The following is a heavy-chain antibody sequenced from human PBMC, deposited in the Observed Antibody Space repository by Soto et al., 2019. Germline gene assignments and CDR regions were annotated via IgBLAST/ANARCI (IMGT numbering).Heavy chain of an antibody. D-gene: IGHD3-9*01. J-gene: IGHJ4*02. CDR1: GFTFSSYG. Sequence: QVQLVESGGGVVQPGRSLRLSCAASGFTFSSYGMHWVRQAPGKGLEWVAVISYDGSNKYYADSVKGRFTISRDNSKNTMYLQMTSLRADDTAVYYCVLENYYISTGTYRGGQGTRVTVCS. CDR3: VLENYYISTGTYR. V-gene: IGHV3-30*03. CDR2: ISYDGSNK.